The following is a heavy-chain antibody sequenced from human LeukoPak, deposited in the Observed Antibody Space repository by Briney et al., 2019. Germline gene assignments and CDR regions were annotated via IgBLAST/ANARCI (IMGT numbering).Heavy chain of an antibody. CDR2: IKQDGSEK. Sequence: GGSLRLSCAASGFTFSSYWMSWVRQAPGKGLEWVANIKQDGSEKYYVDSVKGRFTISRDNSKNTLYLQMNSLRAEDTAVYYCAKDHGSSAIDYWGQGTLVTVSS. CDR3: AKDHGSSAIDY. CDR1: GFTFSSYW. D-gene: IGHD6-6*01. V-gene: IGHV3-7*01. J-gene: IGHJ4*02.